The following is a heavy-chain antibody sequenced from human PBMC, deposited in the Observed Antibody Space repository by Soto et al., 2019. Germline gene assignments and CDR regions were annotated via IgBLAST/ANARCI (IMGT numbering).Heavy chain of an antibody. V-gene: IGHV4-31*03. CDR1: GGSISSGGYY. Sequence: PSETLSLTCTVSGGSISSGGYYWSWIRQHPGKGLEWIGYIYYSGSTYYNPSLKSRVTISVDTSKNQFSLKLSSVTAADTAVYYCARDGGAEGSGSYYKGDAFDIWGQGTMVTVS. CDR3: ARDGGAEGSGSYYKGDAFDI. D-gene: IGHD3-10*01. CDR2: IYYSGST. J-gene: IGHJ3*02.